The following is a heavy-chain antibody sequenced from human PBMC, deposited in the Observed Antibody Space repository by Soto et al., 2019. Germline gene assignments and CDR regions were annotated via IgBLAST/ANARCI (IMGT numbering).Heavy chain of an antibody. Sequence: QITLKESGPTLVKPTQTLTLTCSFSGFSLSTRGVGVGCIRQPPGKALEWLALIFWDDAKWYSPSLRSRLTITEDTAKNQVVLTLTNMDPVDTATYYCAQRSRGYAYYFDQWGQGTLVTVSS. CDR3: AQRSRGYAYYFDQ. J-gene: IGHJ4*02. D-gene: IGHD5-12*01. V-gene: IGHV2-5*02. CDR2: IFWDDAK. CDR1: GFSLSTRGVG.